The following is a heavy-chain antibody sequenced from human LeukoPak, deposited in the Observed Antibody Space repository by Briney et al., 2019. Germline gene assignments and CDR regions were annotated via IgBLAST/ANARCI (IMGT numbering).Heavy chain of an antibody. CDR2: IYSGGST. D-gene: IGHD4-23*01. CDR3: ARALRAGGLRGGPYFDY. Sequence: GGSQRLSCAASGFTFSTYWINWVRQAPGKGLEWVSVIYSGGSTYYADSVKGRFTISRDNSKNTLYLQMNSLRAEDTAVYYCARALRAGGLRGGPYFDYWGQGTLVTVSS. CDR1: GFTFSTYW. V-gene: IGHV3-53*01. J-gene: IGHJ4*02.